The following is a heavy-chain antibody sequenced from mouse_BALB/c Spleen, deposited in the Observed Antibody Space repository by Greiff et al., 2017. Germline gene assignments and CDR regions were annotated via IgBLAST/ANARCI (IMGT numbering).Heavy chain of an antibody. CDR2: IRNKANGYTT. CDR1: GFTFTDYY. Sequence: DVQLVESGGGLVQPGGSLRLSCATSGFTFTDYYMSWVRQPPGKALEWLGFIRNKANGYTTEYSASVKGRFTISRDNSQSILYLQMNTLRAEDSATYYCARDGGWFAYWGQGTLVTVSA. CDR3: ARDGGWFAY. J-gene: IGHJ3*01. V-gene: IGHV7-3*02.